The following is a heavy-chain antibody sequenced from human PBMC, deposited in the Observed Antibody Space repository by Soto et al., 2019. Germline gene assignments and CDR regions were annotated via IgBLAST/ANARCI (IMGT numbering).Heavy chain of an antibody. CDR3: ARGNTEYNDYYYGMDV. CDR2: IGGSGSST. J-gene: IGHJ6*02. V-gene: IGHV3-23*01. D-gene: IGHD3-3*01. CDR1: GFTFKNFA. Sequence: GGSLRLSCAASGFTFKNFAVSWVRQAPGKGMEWVSAIGGSGSSTYYADSVKGRFTISRDNSKNTLYLQMNSLRAEDTAVYYCARGNTEYNDYYYGMDVWGQGTTVTVSS.